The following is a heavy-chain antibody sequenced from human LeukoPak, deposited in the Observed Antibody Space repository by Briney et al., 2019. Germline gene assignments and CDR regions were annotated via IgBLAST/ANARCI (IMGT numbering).Heavy chain of an antibody. CDR2: IYYSGTT. Sequence: SETLSLTCTVSGGSISSSYWNWIRQPPGKGLEWIGYIYYSGTTNYNPSLKSRVTISVDTSRNQVSLKLSSVTAADTAVYYCARDKWSGFDYWGQGTLVTVSS. CDR1: GGSISSSY. V-gene: IGHV4-59*12. D-gene: IGHD3-3*01. J-gene: IGHJ4*02. CDR3: ARDKWSGFDY.